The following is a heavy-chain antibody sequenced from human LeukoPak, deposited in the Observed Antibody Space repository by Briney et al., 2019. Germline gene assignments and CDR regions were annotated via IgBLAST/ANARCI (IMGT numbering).Heavy chain of an antibody. CDR1: GFTFSNYW. V-gene: IGHV3-7*01. J-gene: IGHJ1*01. CDR2: IQQHGSET. D-gene: IGHD2-2*01. Sequence: GGSLRLSCEGSGFTFSNYWMSWVRQAPGKGLEWVANIQQHGSETYYGDSVKGRFTISRDNAKNSLYLQMNSLRAEDTAVYYCATYSSSNGREFQYWGQGTLVTVFS. CDR3: ATYSSSNGREFQY.